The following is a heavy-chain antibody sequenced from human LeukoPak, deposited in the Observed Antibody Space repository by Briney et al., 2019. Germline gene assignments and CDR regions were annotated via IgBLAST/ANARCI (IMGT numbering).Heavy chain of an antibody. CDR3: ARGGQHYCSSTSCRSLVKSKVFDY. CDR1: GGSFSGYY. Sequence: PSETLSLTCAVYGGSFSGYYWSWIRQPPGKGLEWIGEINHSGSINYNPSLKSRVTISVDTSKNQFSLKLSSVTAADTAVYYCARGGQHYCSSTSCRSLVKSKVFDYWGQGTLVTVSS. D-gene: IGHD2-2*01. CDR2: INHSGSI. V-gene: IGHV4-34*01. J-gene: IGHJ4*02.